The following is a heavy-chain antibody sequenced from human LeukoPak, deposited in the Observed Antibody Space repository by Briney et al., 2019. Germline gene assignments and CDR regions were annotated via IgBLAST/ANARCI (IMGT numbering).Heavy chain of an antibody. CDR3: ATSPVLRYSLNYMDV. D-gene: IGHD3-9*01. CDR2: ISYDGSNK. V-gene: IGHV3-30*14. J-gene: IGHJ6*03. CDR1: GFTFSSYA. Sequence: GRSLRLSCAASGFTFSSYAMHWVRQAPGKGLEWVAVISYDGSNKYYADSVKGRFIISRDNSKNTLYLQMNSLRVEDTAVYYCATSPVLRYSLNYMDVWGKGTTVTISS.